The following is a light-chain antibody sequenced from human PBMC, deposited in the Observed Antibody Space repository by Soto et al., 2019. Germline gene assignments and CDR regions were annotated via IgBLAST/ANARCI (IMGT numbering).Light chain of an antibody. J-gene: IGKJ3*01. CDR1: QDISNY. CDR2: DAS. CDR3: QHYDKLPPT. V-gene: IGKV1-33*01. Sequence: DIQMTQSPSSLSASVGDRVTITCQASQDISNYLNWYQQKPGKAPKLLIYDASNLETGVPSRFSGSGSGTDFTFTISSLQPEDIATYYCQHYDKLPPTFGPGTKVEIK.